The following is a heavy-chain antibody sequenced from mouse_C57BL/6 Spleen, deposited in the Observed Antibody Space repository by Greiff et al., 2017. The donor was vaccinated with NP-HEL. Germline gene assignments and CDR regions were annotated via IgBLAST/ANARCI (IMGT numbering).Heavy chain of an antibody. Sequence: QVQLQQPGAELVKPGASVKVSCKASGYTFTSYWMHWVKQRPGQGLEWIGRIHPADSDTNYNQKLKGKGTLTVDKYSSTAYMQLSSLTSEDYAVYYCAIPPCGSSFLSDYWGQGTTLTVSS. CDR3: AIPPCGSSFLSDY. CDR1: GYTFTSYW. V-gene: IGHV1-74*01. CDR2: IHPADSDT. J-gene: IGHJ2*01. D-gene: IGHD1-1*01.